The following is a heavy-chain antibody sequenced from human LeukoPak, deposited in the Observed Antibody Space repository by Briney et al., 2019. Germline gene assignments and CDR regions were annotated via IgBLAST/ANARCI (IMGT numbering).Heavy chain of an antibody. D-gene: IGHD6-13*01. Sequence: SQTLSLTCTVSGGSISSGRYSWNWIRQPAGMGLEWTGRIYASGSTNYNPSLKSRVTMSVDTSTNQFSLKLSSVTAADTAVYYCATAETAAGTVNWGQGTPVTISS. CDR1: GGSISSGRYS. CDR3: ATAETAAGTVN. J-gene: IGHJ4*02. V-gene: IGHV4-61*02. CDR2: IYASGST.